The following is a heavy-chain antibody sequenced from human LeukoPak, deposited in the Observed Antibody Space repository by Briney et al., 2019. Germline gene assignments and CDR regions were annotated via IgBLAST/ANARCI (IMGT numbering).Heavy chain of an antibody. J-gene: IGHJ4*02. CDR1: GFTFSTYQ. V-gene: IGHV3-48*03. D-gene: IGHD6-13*01. Sequence: GGSLRLSCAASGFTFSTYQMNWVRQAPGKGLGWVSNISSSGSTIYYADSVKGRFTISRDNAKNSLYLQVNSLRAEDTAVYYCARAAGGEGFDYWGQGTLVTVSS. CDR3: ARAAGGEGFDY. CDR2: ISSSGSTI.